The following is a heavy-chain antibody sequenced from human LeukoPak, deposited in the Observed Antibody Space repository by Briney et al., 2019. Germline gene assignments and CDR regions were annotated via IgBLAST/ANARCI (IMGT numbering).Heavy chain of an antibody. Sequence: SSETLSLTCAVYGGSFSGYYWSWIRQPPGKGLEWIGEINHSGSTNYNPSLKSRVTISVDTSKNQFSLKLSSVTAADTAVYYCARSRLRVLRYFDYWGQGTLVTVSS. J-gene: IGHJ4*02. CDR2: INHSGST. CDR3: ARSRLRVLRYFDY. V-gene: IGHV4-34*01. CDR1: GGSFSGYY. D-gene: IGHD5-12*01.